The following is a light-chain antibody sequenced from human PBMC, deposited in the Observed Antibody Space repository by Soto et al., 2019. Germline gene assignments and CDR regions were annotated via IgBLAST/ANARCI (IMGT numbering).Light chain of an antibody. CDR2: GAS. CDR1: QSVSSN. V-gene: IGKV3-15*01. Sequence: EIVMTQSPATLAVSPGERAALSCRASQSVSSNFAWYQQKPGQAPRLLIYGASSRATGTPARFSGSGSGTEFTLTISSLQSEDFAVYSCQQYNKWPYTFGLGTKLEMK. J-gene: IGKJ2*01. CDR3: QQYNKWPYT.